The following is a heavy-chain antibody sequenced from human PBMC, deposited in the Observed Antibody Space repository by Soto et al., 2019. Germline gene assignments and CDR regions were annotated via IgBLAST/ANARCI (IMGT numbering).Heavy chain of an antibody. D-gene: IGHD1-1*01. Sequence: PXETLSLTCTVSGGSISTGGYYGSWIRQHPGKGLEWIGYIYYSGSSSYNLSLKGRLTISVDTSKNQFSLKLSSVTAADTAVYYCASTRDYFDYWGQGILVTVSS. V-gene: IGHV4-31*03. CDR3: ASTRDYFDY. CDR2: IYYSGSS. J-gene: IGHJ4*02. CDR1: GGSISTGGYY.